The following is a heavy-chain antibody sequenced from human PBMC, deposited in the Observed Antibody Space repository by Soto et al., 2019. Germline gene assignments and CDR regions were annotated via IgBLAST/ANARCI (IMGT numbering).Heavy chain of an antibody. CDR3: ARGAGGNFYFDY. D-gene: IGHD2-21*02. CDR2: VCYSGST. CDR1: GGSINRGGYY. J-gene: IGHJ4*02. V-gene: IGHV4-31*03. Sequence: PSETLSLTCTVSGGSINRGGYYWTWIRQHPGKGLEWIGSVCYSGSTNYNPSLKSRLTISVDTSKNQFSLRLSSVSAADTAVYYCARGAGGNFYFDYWGQGTLVTSPQ.